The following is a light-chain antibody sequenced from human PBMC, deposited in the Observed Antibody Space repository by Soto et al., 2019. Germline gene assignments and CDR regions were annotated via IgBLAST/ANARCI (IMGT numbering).Light chain of an antibody. V-gene: IGKV3-20*01. CDR2: GAS. CDR1: QSISSIY. Sequence: EIVLTQSPGTLSLSPGERATLSCRASQSISSIYLAWYQQKPGQAPRLLVYGASSRATGIPDRFSGSGSGTDFTLTISRLEPEDFAEDYCQQYGSSLFTFGPGTKVYI. J-gene: IGKJ3*01. CDR3: QQYGSSLFT.